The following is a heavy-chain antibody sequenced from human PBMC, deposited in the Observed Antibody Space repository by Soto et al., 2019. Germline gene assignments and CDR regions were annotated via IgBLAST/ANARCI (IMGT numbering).Heavy chain of an antibody. CDR3: ERNRGYCSSGSCYSGVWFDP. Sequence: SETLSLTCTVSGGSISSYYWSWIRQPPGKGLEWIAYMYHSGSTNYNPSLKSRVTISVDTSKNQLSLKLSSVTAADTAVYYCERNRGYCSSGSCYSGVWFDPWGQGTLVTVSS. J-gene: IGHJ5*02. CDR1: GGSISSYY. V-gene: IGHV4-59*01. D-gene: IGHD2-15*01. CDR2: MYHSGST.